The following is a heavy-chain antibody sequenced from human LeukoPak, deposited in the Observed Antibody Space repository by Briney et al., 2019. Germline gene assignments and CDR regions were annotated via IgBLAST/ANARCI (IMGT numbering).Heavy chain of an antibody. CDR1: GFTFSSYA. CDR3: AKGASASCYAPSHY. V-gene: IGHV3-23*01. D-gene: IGHD2-2*01. Sequence: GGSLRLSCAAAGFTFSSYAMTWGRQAPGKGLEWVSVISCSGDAKYYADSVKGRFTISRHSSKNTLFLQMNSMSADVPALYSCAKGASASCYAPSHYWGQGTLVTVCS. CDR2: ISCSGDAK. J-gene: IGHJ4*02.